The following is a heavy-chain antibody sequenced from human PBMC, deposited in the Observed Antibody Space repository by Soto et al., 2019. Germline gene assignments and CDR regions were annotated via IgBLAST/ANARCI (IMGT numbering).Heavy chain of an antibody. D-gene: IGHD6-13*01. V-gene: IGHV3-48*01. J-gene: IGHJ5*02. Sequence: EVQLVESGGGLVQPGGSLRLSCAASGFTFSSYSMNWVRQAPGKGLEWVSYISSSSSTIYYADSVKGRFTISRDNAKNSLYLQMNRLRAEDTAVYYCARPALAAAGGANWFDPWGQGTLVTVSS. CDR2: ISSSSSTI. CDR1: GFTFSSYS. CDR3: ARPALAAAGGANWFDP.